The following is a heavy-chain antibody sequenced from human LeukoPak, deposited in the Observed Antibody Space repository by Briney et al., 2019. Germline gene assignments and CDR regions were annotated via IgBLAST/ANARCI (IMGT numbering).Heavy chain of an antibody. CDR3: ARVGYYGSGSLHYYGMDV. D-gene: IGHD3-10*01. CDR1: GGSFSAYY. J-gene: IGHJ6*02. Sequence: SETLSLTCAVYGGSFSAYYWSWIRQPPGKGLEWIGEINHSGSTTYSPSFKSRVTISVDTSKAQSSLKLSSVTAADAAVYSCARVGYYGSGSLHYYGMDVWGQGTTVTVSS. CDR2: INHSGST. V-gene: IGHV4-34*01.